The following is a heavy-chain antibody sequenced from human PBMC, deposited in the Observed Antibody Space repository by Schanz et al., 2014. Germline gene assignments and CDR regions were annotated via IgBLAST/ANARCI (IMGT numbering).Heavy chain of an antibody. CDR2: ISNDGSDE. J-gene: IGHJ4*02. CDR3: ARPIYDLWSGSFDY. D-gene: IGHD3-3*01. Sequence: VQLVESGGGLVQPGGSLRLSCAASGFTFSRYAMHWVRQAPGKGLEWVAVISNDGSDEHYADSVKGRFTISRDNSKNTLYLQMNSLRAEDTAVYYCARPIYDLWSGSFDYWGQGTLVTVSS. CDR1: GFTFSRYA. V-gene: IGHV3-30*04.